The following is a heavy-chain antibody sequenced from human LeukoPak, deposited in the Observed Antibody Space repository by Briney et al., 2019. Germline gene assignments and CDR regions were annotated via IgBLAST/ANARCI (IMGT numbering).Heavy chain of an antibody. CDR3: ARDQEEGWAAAGSDY. V-gene: IGHV3-33*08. CDR2: ISFDGTNK. D-gene: IGHD6-13*01. Sequence: AGGSLRLSCAASGFTFSSYSMNWVRQAPGKGLEWVALISFDGTNKYYVDSVKDRFTISRDNSRNTLYLQMNSLRADDTAVYYCARDQEEGWAAAGSDYWGQGTLVTVSS. J-gene: IGHJ4*02. CDR1: GFTFSSYS.